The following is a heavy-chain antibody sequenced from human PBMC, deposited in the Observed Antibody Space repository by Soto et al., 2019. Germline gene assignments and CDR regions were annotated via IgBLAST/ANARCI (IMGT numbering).Heavy chain of an antibody. CDR3: AREGLTGTIGLYYYYGMDV. Sequence: QVQLQESGPGLVKPSETLSLTCTVSGGSISSYYWSWIRQPPGKGLEWIGYIYYSGSTNYNPSLKSRGTISVDTSKTQFSLKLSSVTAADTAVYYCAREGLTGTIGLYYYYGMDVWGQGTTVTVSS. CDR2: IYYSGST. V-gene: IGHV4-59*01. D-gene: IGHD1-7*01. CDR1: GGSISSYY. J-gene: IGHJ6*02.